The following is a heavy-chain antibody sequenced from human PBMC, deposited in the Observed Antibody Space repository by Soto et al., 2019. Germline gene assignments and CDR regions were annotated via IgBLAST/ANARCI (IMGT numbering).Heavy chain of an antibody. J-gene: IGHJ4*02. CDR2: ISAYNGNT. CDR1: GYTFTSYG. Sequence: ASVKVSCKASGYTFTSYGISWVRQAPGQGLEWMGWISAYNGNTNYAQKLQGRVTMTTDTSTSTAYMELRSLRSDDTAVYYCAASFYCSGGSRYSGFDYWGQGTLVTVSS. D-gene: IGHD2-15*01. CDR3: AASFYCSGGSRYSGFDY. V-gene: IGHV1-18*01.